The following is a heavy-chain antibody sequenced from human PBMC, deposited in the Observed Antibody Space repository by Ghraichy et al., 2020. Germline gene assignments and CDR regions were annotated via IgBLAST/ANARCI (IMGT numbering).Heavy chain of an antibody. CDR1: GGSFSGYY. V-gene: IGHV4-34*01. CDR2: INHSGST. J-gene: IGHJ5*02. CDR3: ARGQGDYAVPTYNWFDP. Sequence: SETLSLTCAVYGGSFSGYYWSWIRQPPGKGLEWIGEINHSGSTNYNPSLKSRVTISVDTSKNQFSLKLSSVTAADTAVYYCARGQGDYAVPTYNWFDPWGQGTLVTVSS. D-gene: IGHD4-17*01.